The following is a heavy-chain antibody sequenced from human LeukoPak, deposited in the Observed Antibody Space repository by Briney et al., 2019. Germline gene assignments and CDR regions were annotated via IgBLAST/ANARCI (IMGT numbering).Heavy chain of an antibody. Sequence: GGSLRLSCTASGFTFGDYAMSWFRQAPGKGLEWVGFIRSKAYGGTTEYAASVKGRFTISRDDSKSIAYPQMNSLKTEDTAVYYCTRDMYQGALSPIDVWGQGTTVTVSS. CDR1: GFTFGDYA. D-gene: IGHD2-8*01. J-gene: IGHJ6*02. CDR2: IRSKAYGGTT. V-gene: IGHV3-49*03. CDR3: TRDMYQGALSPIDV.